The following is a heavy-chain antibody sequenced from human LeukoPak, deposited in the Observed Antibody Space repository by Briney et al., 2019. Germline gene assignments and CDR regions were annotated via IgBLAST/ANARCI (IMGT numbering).Heavy chain of an antibody. CDR2: IKQDGSEK. J-gene: IGHJ4*02. V-gene: IGHV3-7*01. D-gene: IGHD4-17*01. CDR1: GFTFSSYE. Sequence: GGSLRLSCAASGFTFSSYEMNWARQAPGKGLEWVANIKQDGSEKYYVDSVKGRFTISRDNAKNSLYLQTNSLRAEDTAVYYCARVSPNTVTTLQYFDYWGQGTPVTVSS. CDR3: ARVSPNTVTTLQYFDY.